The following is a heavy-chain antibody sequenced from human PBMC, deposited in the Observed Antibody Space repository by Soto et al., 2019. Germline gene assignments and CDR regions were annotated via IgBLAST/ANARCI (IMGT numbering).Heavy chain of an antibody. CDR2: INPDRGGT. CDR3: ERVSGSGSYYGIDY. V-gene: IGHV1-2*02. J-gene: IGHJ4*02. CDR1: EYTFTDYN. D-gene: IGHD3-10*01. Sequence: QVQLVQSGAEVKKPGASVKVSCNASEYTFTDYNLHWVRQAPGQGLEWMGWINPDRGGTKYAQMFQGRVTMTRDTSISTAYMELIRLRSDDTAVYSCERVSGSGSYYGIDYWGQGTLVTVSS.